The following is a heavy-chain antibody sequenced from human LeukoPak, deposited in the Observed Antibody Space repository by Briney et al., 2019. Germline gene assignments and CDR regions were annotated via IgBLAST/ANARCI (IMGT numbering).Heavy chain of an antibody. CDR3: ARDHSNDFWSGSGPLYYMDV. Sequence: GASVKVSCKASGDTFIRYGISWVRQAPGQGLEWMRWINPNSGGTNYAQKFQGRVTMTRDTSISTAYMELSRLRSDDTAVYYCARDHSNDFWSGSGPLYYMDVWGKGTTVTVSS. D-gene: IGHD3-3*01. CDR1: GDTFIRYG. V-gene: IGHV1-2*02. CDR2: INPNSGGT. J-gene: IGHJ6*03.